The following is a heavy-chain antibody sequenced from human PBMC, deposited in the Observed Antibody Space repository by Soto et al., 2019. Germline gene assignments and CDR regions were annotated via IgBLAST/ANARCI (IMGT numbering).Heavy chain of an antibody. CDR2: IYYSGST. J-gene: IGHJ5*02. CDR1: GGSISSYC. CDR3: ARHARYYDILTGYSTLSWFDP. Sequence: ASETLSLTCTGSGGSISSYCWSRIRHPPGKGLEWIGYIYYSGSTNYNPSLKSRVTISVDTSKNQFSLKLSSVTAADTALYCCARHARYYDILTGYSTLSWFDPWGQGTLVTVS. D-gene: IGHD3-9*01. V-gene: IGHV4-59*08.